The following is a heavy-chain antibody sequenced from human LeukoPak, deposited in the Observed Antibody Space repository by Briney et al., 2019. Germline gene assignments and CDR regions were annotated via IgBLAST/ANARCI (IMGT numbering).Heavy chain of an antibody. V-gene: IGHV1-3*01. Sequence: GASVKVSCKASGYTFTSYAMHWVRQAPGQRLEWMGWINAGNGNTKYSQKFQGRVTITRDTSASTAYMELSSLRSEDTAVYYCARDFLVGTVTTDYYYYGMDVWGQGTTVTVSS. CDR2: INAGNGNT. J-gene: IGHJ6*02. CDR1: GYTFTSYA. D-gene: IGHD4-17*01. CDR3: ARDFLVGTVTTDYYYYGMDV.